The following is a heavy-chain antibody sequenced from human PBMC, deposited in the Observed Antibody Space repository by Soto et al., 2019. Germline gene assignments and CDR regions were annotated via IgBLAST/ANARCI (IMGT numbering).Heavy chain of an antibody. D-gene: IGHD2-2*01. J-gene: IGHJ4*02. CDR2: IHYRGST. V-gene: IGHV4-31*03. Sequence: QVQLQESGPGLVEPSQTLSLTCSVSGGFISRGGYYWSWIRQFPGKGLEWIVYIHYRGSTYYNPALTSRGSMSVDMSKHQLSRNLTSVTAADTAVYYCARCRDAFGFDSWGQGTLVTVSS. CDR3: ARCRDAFGFDS. CDR1: GGFISRGGYY.